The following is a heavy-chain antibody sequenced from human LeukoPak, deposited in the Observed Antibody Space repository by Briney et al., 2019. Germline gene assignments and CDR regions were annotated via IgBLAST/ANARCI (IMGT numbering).Heavy chain of an antibody. CDR1: GFTLSSNY. D-gene: IGHD5-24*01. CDR3: ARGGGWQQLIDY. CDR2: IYSGGST. Sequence: GGSLRLSCAASGFTLSSNYMSWVRQAPGKGLEWVSVIYSGGSTYYADSVKGRFTISRDNSKNTLYLQMNSLRAEDTAVYYCARGGGWQQLIDYWGQGTLVTVSS. J-gene: IGHJ4*02. V-gene: IGHV3-53*01.